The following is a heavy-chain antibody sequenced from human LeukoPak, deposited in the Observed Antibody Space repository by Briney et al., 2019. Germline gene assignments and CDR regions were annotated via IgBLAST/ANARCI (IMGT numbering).Heavy chain of an antibody. CDR3: ARGYSYGLGY. V-gene: IGHV1-2*02. Sequence: ASVKVSCKASGYTFTGYYMHWVRQAPGQGLEWTGWINPNSGGTNYAQKFQGRVTMTRDMSTSTVYMELSSLRSEDTAVYYCARGYSYGLGYWGQGTLVTVSS. CDR1: GYTFTGYY. J-gene: IGHJ4*02. CDR2: INPNSGGT. D-gene: IGHD5-18*01.